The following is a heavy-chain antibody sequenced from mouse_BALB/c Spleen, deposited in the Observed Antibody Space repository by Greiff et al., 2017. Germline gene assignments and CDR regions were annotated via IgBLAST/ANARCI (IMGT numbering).Heavy chain of an antibody. J-gene: IGHJ4*01. CDR2: IYPSDSYT. Sequence: QVQLQQPGAELVRPGASVKLSCKASGYTFTSYWINWVKQRPGQGLEWIGNIYPSDSYTNYNQKFKDKATLTVDKSSSTAYMQLSSPTSEDSAVYYCTREEPRRAMDYWGQGTSVTVSS. CDR3: TREEPRRAMDY. V-gene: IGHV1-69*02. CDR1: GYTFTSYW.